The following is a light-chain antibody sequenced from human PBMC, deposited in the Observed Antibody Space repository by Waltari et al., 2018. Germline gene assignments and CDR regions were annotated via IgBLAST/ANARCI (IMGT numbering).Light chain of an antibody. CDR1: GSNIGRNY. Sequence: QSVLTQPPSASGTPGQRVTLSCSGSGSNIGRNYVYWYQQLPGTAPKLLIYRSKPRASGVSDRFPCAKSGTAAALAISGLRSEDEADDDCAAWDDSLTVRIFGTGTKVTVL. V-gene: IGLV1-47*01. J-gene: IGLJ1*01. CDR3: AAWDDSLTVRI. CDR2: RSK.